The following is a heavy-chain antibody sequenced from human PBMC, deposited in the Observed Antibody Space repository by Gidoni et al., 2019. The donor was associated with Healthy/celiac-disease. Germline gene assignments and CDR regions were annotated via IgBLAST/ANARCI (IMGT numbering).Heavy chain of an antibody. CDR2: IVTAGDT. D-gene: IGHD1-26*01. V-gene: IGHV3-13*01. CDR1: GFTFSSYD. J-gene: IGHJ4*02. CDR3: ARVRSGSFDY. Sequence: EVQLVASGGGLVQPGGSLRLSCAASGFTFSSYDMLWVHQGTGKGLEWVSAIVTAGDTYYPGSVKGRFTIPRENAKNALYLQMNSLRAEDTAVYYCARVRSGSFDYWGQGTLVTVSS.